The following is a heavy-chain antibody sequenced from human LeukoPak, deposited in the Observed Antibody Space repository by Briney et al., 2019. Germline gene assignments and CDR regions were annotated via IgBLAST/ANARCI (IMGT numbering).Heavy chain of an antibody. D-gene: IGHD1-1*01. J-gene: IGHJ4*02. CDR3: ATETWKD. V-gene: IGHV3-30*02. CDR2: IRYDGTSQ. CDR1: GFTLSIYG. Sequence: GGSLRLSCATSGFTLSIYGMHWVRQAPGKGLEWVAFIRYDGTSQYYADSVKGRFTISRDNSRNTVYLQMNSLRAEDTAVYYCATETWKDWGQGTLVTVSS.